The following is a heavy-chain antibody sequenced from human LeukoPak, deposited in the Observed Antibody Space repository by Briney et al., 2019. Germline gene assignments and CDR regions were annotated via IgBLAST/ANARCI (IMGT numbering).Heavy chain of an antibody. D-gene: IGHD3-16*01. CDR3: ASLRY. Sequence: KPGGSLRXSCXAXXXXFXSYSMNWVRQAPGKGLEWVSSISGSSTYIYYADSVKGRFTISRDNAKNSLYLQMNSLRAEDTAVYYCASLRYWGQGTLVTVSS. CDR1: XXXFXSYS. V-gene: IGHV3-21*01. CDR2: ISGSSTYI. J-gene: IGHJ4*02.